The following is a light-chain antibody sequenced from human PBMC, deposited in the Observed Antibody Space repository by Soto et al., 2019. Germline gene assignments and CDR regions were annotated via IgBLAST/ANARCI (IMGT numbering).Light chain of an antibody. CDR1: ESVSSN. J-gene: IGKJ5*01. CDR3: QQYNNWPPSII. CDR2: GAS. V-gene: IGKV3-15*01. Sequence: EIVMTQSPATLSVSPGERATLSCRASESVSSNVAWYQQRPGQAPRLLIYGASTRATETPVRFRGSGSGTDFTLTISSLQSEDVAVYYCQQYNNWPPSIIFGQGTRLEIK.